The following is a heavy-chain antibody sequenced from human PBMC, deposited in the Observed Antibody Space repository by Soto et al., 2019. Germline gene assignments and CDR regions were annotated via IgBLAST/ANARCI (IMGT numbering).Heavy chain of an antibody. Sequence: PGGSLRLSCAASGFTFSNYAMTWVRQAPGKGLEWVSVITGSGGGTYFVDSVKGRFTISRDNSKNTVYPQMNSLRAEDTAVYYCAKRPLTAAGFDYWGQGTLVTVSS. V-gene: IGHV3-23*01. J-gene: IGHJ4*02. CDR1: GFTFSNYA. D-gene: IGHD6-13*01. CDR2: ITGSGGGT. CDR3: AKRPLTAAGFDY.